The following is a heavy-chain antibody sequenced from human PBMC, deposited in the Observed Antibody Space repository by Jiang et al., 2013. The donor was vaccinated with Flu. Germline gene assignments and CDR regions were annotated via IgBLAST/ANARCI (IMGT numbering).Heavy chain of an antibody. J-gene: IGHJ4*02. V-gene: IGHV5-51*01. D-gene: IGHD1-26*01. Sequence: GAEVKKPGESLKISCKGSGYWFPDYWITWVRQVPGKGLEWMGIIHPRDSNTRYSPSFQGQVTISADRSISTAYLQWSSLKASDTAIYFCARRDMGTTTFDYWGQGTLVTVSS. CDR3: ARRDMGTTTFDY. CDR1: GYWFPDYW. CDR2: IHPRDSNT.